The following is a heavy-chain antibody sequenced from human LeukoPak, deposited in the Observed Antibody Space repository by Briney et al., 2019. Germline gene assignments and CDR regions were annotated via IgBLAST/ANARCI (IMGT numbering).Heavy chain of an antibody. V-gene: IGHV3-66*01. Sequence: PGGSLRLSCTASGFTVSSDYMSWVRQAPGKGLEWVSVVYSGGNTYYADSVKGRFTISRDNSKNTLYLQMNSLRAEGTAVYYCAREPPGGGFDYWGQGTLVTVSS. D-gene: IGHD3-16*01. CDR3: AREPPGGGFDY. J-gene: IGHJ4*02. CDR2: VYSGGNT. CDR1: GFTVSSDY.